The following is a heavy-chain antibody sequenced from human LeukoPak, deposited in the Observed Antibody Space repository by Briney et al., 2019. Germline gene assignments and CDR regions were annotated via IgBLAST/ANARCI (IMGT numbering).Heavy chain of an antibody. CDR1: GGSFSGYY. D-gene: IGHD3-22*01. CDR3: ARGRQDVTMIVVVMTAVSYYLDV. Sequence: PSETLSLTCAVYGGSFSGYYWTSIRHTPEKGLEWIGEMNPSGSTNYNPSLKSRVTISVDTSKNQFSLKLSSVTAADTAVYYCARGRQDVTMIVVVMTAVSYYLDVWGKGTTVTVS. CDR2: MNPSGST. V-gene: IGHV4-34*01. J-gene: IGHJ6*03.